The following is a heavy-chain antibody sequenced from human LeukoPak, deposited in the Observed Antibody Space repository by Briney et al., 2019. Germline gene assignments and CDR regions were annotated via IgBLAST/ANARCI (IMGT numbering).Heavy chain of an antibody. V-gene: IGHV5-51*01. CDR2: IYPGDSDT. Sequence: GESLKISCQGSGYNFNNYWIAWVRQMPGKGLEWMGIIYPGDSDTRYSPSSQGQVTISADKSISTAYLQWSSLKASDTAMYYCARRYCSGSSCYLFDYWGQGTLVTVSS. J-gene: IGHJ4*02. D-gene: IGHD2-15*01. CDR1: GYNFNNYW. CDR3: ARRYCSGSSCYLFDY.